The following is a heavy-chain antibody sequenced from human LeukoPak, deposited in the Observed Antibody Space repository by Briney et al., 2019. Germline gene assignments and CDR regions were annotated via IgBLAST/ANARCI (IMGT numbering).Heavy chain of an antibody. J-gene: IGHJ3*01. CDR2: ISGSAGTT. D-gene: IGHD3-22*01. Sequence: PGGSLRLSCAASGFTFSSYAMSWVRQAPGKGLEWVAVISGSAGTTYYADSVKGRFTISRDFTRNMLYLQMNRLRVDDTAVYYCAKDLGDVDVSGYYRPGAFTFWGQGTMVLVSS. CDR1: GFTFSSYA. CDR3: AKDLGDVDVSGYYRPGAFTF. V-gene: IGHV3-23*01.